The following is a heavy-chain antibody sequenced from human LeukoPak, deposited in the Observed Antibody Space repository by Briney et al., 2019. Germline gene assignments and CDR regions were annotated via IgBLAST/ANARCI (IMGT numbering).Heavy chain of an antibody. J-gene: IGHJ5*02. CDR1: GFTFSSYW. CDR2: IKHDGSEK. V-gene: IGHV3-7*01. CDR3: ARHQQQLAYNWFDP. Sequence: GGSLRLSCADSGFTFSSYWMNWVRQAPGEGLEWVANIKHDGSEKYYADFVKGRFTISRDNAKNSLYLQMDSLRAEDTAVYYCARHQQQLAYNWFDPWGQGTLVTVSS. D-gene: IGHD6-13*01.